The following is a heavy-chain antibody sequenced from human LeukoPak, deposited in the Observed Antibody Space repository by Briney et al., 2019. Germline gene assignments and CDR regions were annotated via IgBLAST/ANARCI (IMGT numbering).Heavy chain of an antibody. CDR1: GYTFTSYG. V-gene: IGHV1-18*01. Sequence: GASVKVSCKASGYTFTSYGISWVRQAPGQGLEWMGWISVYNGNTNYAQKLQGRVTMTTDTSTSTAYMELRSLRSDDTAVYYCARDDYGDYDLNYYYYGMDVWGQGTTVTVSS. CDR3: ARDDYGDYDLNYYYYGMDV. J-gene: IGHJ6*02. D-gene: IGHD4-17*01. CDR2: ISVYNGNT.